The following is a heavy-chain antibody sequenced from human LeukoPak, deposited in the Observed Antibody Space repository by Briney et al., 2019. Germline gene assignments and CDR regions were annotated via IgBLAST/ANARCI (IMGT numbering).Heavy chain of an antibody. D-gene: IGHD2-15*01. J-gene: IGHJ4*02. V-gene: IGHV3-21*01. CDR2: ISSRSTYI. Sequence: GGSLRLSCAASGFTFSSYAMHWVRQAPGKGLEWVSSISSRSTYIYYAGSVKGRFTISRDDAKNSLYLQMNSLRAEDTAVYYCASEVMIAALNYWGQGTLVTVSS. CDR1: GFTFSSYA. CDR3: ASEVMIAALNY.